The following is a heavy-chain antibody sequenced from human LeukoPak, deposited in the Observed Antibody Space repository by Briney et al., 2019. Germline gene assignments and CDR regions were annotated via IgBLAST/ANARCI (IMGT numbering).Heavy chain of an antibody. CDR1: GGSFSGYY. CDR2: INHSGST. Sequence: SETLSLTCAVYGGSFSGYYWSWIRQPPGKGLEWIGEINHSGSTNYNPPLKSRVTISVDTSKNQFSLKLSSVTAADTAVYYCASLSSGYYFGGSRYYMDVWGKGTTVTVSS. D-gene: IGHD3-22*01. CDR3: ASLSSGYYFGGSRYYMDV. V-gene: IGHV4-34*01. J-gene: IGHJ6*03.